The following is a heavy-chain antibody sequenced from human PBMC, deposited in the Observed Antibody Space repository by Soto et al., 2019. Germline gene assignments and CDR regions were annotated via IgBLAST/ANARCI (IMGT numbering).Heavy chain of an antibody. D-gene: IGHD2-8*01. CDR1: GYTFTGYY. CDR2: INPNSGGT. CDR3: AREDIVLMVYARSFDY. J-gene: IGHJ4*02. V-gene: IGHV1-2*02. Sequence: GASVKVSCKASGYTFTGYYMHWVRQAPGQGLEWKGWINPNSGGTNSAQKFQGRVTITRDTSASTAYMELSSLRFEDTAVYYCAREDIVLMVYARSFDYWGQGTLVTVSS.